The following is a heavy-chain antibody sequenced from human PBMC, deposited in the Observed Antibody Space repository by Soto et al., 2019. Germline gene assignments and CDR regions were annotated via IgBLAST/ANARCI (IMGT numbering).Heavy chain of an antibody. V-gene: IGHV4-59*01. CDR3: ARVVSGPIVVVVAAPDY. J-gene: IGHJ4*02. D-gene: IGHD2-15*01. CDR1: GGSISSYY. Sequence: SETLSLTCTVSGGSISSYYWSWIRQPPGKGLEWIGYIYYSGSTNYNPSLKSRVTISVDTSKNQFSLKLSSVTAADTAVYYCARVVSGPIVVVVAAPDYWGQGTLVTVSS. CDR2: IYYSGST.